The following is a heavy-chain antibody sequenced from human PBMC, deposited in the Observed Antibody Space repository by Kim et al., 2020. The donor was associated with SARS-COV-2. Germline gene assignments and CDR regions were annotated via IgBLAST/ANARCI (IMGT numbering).Heavy chain of an antibody. J-gene: IGHJ6*02. CDR1: RITFSQSW. CDR2: IRPDGTEK. CDR3: VRGVDV. V-gene: IGHV3-7*03. Sequence: GGSLRLSCAASRITFSQSWMNWVRQAPGKGLEWVAYIRPDGTEKYYVDSVKGRFTISRDNAKNSLYLQMNSLRAEDTAVYYCVRGVDVWGQGTTVIVSS.